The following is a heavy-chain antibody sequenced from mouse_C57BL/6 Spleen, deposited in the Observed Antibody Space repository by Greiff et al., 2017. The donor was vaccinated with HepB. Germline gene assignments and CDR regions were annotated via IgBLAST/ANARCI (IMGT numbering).Heavy chain of an antibody. CDR1: GYAFSSSW. V-gene: IGHV1-82*01. CDR3: AREAGWDGAY. Sequence: VKLQQSGPELVKPGASVKISCKASGYAFSSSWMKWVKQRPGKGLEWIGRIYPGDGDTNYNGKFKGKATLTADKSSSTAYMQLSSLTSEDSAVYFCAREAGWDGAYWGQGTLVTVSA. D-gene: IGHD4-1*01. CDR2: IYPGDGDT. J-gene: IGHJ3*01.